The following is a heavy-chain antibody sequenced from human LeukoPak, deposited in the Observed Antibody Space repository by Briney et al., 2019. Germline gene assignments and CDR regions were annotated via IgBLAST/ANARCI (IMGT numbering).Heavy chain of an antibody. CDR3: AKDHYDILTGYSVLYYYYGMDV. D-gene: IGHD3-9*01. V-gene: IGHV3-30*18. CDR2: ISYDGSNK. Sequence: PGRSRRLSCAASGFTFSSYGMHWVRQAPGKGLEWVAVISYDGSNKYYADSVKGRFTISRDNSKNTLYLQMNSLRAEDTAVYYCAKDHYDILTGYSVLYYYYGMDVWGKGTTVTVSS. CDR1: GFTFSSYG. J-gene: IGHJ6*04.